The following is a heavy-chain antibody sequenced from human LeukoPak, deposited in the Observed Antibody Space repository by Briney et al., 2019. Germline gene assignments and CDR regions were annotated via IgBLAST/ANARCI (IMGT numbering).Heavy chain of an antibody. V-gene: IGHV3-30*18. CDR1: GFTFSSYG. Sequence: SGGSLRLSCAASGFTFSSYGMHWVRQAPGKGLEWVAVISYDGSNKYYADSVKGRFTISRDNSKNTLYLQMNSLRAEDTAVYYCAKDTQTAAAGNNWFDPWGQGTLVTVSS. D-gene: IGHD6-13*01. CDR2: ISYDGSNK. CDR3: AKDTQTAAAGNNWFDP. J-gene: IGHJ5*02.